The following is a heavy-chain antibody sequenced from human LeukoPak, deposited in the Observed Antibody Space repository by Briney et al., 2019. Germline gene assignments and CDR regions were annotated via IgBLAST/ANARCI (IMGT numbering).Heavy chain of an antibody. CDR3: AKERYDFWSGLPY. CDR1: GFTFSSYA. Sequence: GGSLRLSCAASGFTFSSYAMSWVRQAPGKGLEWVSAISDSGGSTYYADSVKGRFTISRDNSKNTLYLQMNSLRAEDTAIYYCAKERYDFWSGLPYWGQGTLVTVSS. V-gene: IGHV3-23*01. D-gene: IGHD3-3*01. CDR2: ISDSGGST. J-gene: IGHJ4*02.